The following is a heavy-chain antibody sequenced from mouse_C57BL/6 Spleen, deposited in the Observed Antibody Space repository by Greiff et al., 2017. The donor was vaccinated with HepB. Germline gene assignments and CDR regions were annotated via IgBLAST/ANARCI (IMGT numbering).Heavy chain of an antibody. D-gene: IGHD2-5*01. V-gene: IGHV1-64*01. Sequence: VQLQQPGAELVKPGASVKLSCKASGYTFTSYWMHWVKQRPGQGLEWIGMIHPNSGSTNYNEKFKSKATLTVDKSSSTAYMQLSSLTSEDSAVYYCASNSNYRAWFAYWGQGTLVTVSA. CDR3: ASNSNYRAWFAY. J-gene: IGHJ3*01. CDR1: GYTFTSYW. CDR2: IHPNSGST.